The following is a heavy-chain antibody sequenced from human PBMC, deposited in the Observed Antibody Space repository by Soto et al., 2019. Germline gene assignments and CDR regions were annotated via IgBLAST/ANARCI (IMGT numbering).Heavy chain of an antibody. V-gene: IGHV3-30-3*01. CDR3: ARGIDVAHTMDF. J-gene: IGHJ6*02. CDR1: GFPFSSYA. D-gene: IGHD2-15*01. CDR2: ISYDGSNK. Sequence: GGSLRLSCAASGFPFSSYAMHWVRQAPGKGLEWVAVISYDGSNKYYADSVKGRFTISRDNSKNTLYLQMNSLRAEDTAVYYCARGIDVAHTMDFWGQGSTVTVSS.